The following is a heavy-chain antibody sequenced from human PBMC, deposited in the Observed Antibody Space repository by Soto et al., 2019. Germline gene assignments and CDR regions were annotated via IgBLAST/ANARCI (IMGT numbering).Heavy chain of an antibody. CDR2: INSDASTT. V-gene: IGHV3-74*03. CDR3: VRDGGQ. Sequence: EVQLVESGGGLGQPGGSLRLSCAASGFSFSSSWMHWVRQAPGKGLVWVSRINSDASTTTYADSVKGRFTISRDNAKNTLYLERKSRRADDTAVYYWVRDGGQWGQGTLGTVSS. J-gene: IGHJ4*02. CDR1: GFSFSSSW. D-gene: IGHD3-16*01.